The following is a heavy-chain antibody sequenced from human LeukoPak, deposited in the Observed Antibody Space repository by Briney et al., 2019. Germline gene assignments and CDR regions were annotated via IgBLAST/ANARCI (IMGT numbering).Heavy chain of an antibody. CDR3: AGGPPDCSSTSCYAFDAFDI. V-gene: IGHV4-34*01. J-gene: IGHJ3*02. Sequence: SETLSLTCAVYGGSFSGYYWSWIRQPPGKGLEWIGEINHSGSTNYNPSLKSRVTISVDTSKNQFSLKLSSVTAADTAVYYCAGGPPDCSSTSCYAFDAFDIWGQGTMVTVSS. CDR1: GGSFSGYY. CDR2: INHSGST. D-gene: IGHD2-2*01.